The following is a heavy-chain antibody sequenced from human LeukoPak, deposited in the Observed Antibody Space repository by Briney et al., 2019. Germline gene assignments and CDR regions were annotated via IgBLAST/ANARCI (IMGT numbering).Heavy chain of an antibody. V-gene: IGHV3-11*01. J-gene: IGHJ2*01. CDR2: ISSPGSTT. D-gene: IGHD5-18*01. Sequence: GGSLRLSCAASGFRFSDYYMSWIRQAPGKGLEWFSYISSPGSTTYYADSVKGRFTISRDNAKNSLSLQMNSLRADDTAVYYCASGIQPRLSGFFDIWGRGKLGSVSS. CDR1: GFRFSDYY. CDR3: ASGIQPRLSGFFDI.